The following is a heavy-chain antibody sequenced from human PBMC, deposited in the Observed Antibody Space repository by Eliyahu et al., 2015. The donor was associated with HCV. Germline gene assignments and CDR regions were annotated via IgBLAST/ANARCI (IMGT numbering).Heavy chain of an antibody. J-gene: IGHJ4*02. V-gene: IGHV3-72*01. CDR2: SRSIPNGYXA. CDR3: ARGAGCGGGGWCPFAFDY. Sequence: GRPDPGKGXVWVARSRSIPNGYXAEYAASVKGRFTISRDESKNSLYLQMNSLKPEDTAVYYCARGAGCGGGGWCPFAFDYWGPGTLISVSS. D-gene: IGHD2-21*01.